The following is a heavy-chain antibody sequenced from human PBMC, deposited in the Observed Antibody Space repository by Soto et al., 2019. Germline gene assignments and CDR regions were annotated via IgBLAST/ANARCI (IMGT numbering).Heavy chain of an antibody. CDR3: ARDNTVNSYYYYGMDV. CDR1: GYTFTSYG. J-gene: IGHJ6*02. Sequence: ASVKVSCKASGYTFTSYGISWLRQAPGQGLEWMGWISAYNGNTNYAQKLQGRVTMTTDTSTSTAYMELRSLRSDDTAVYYCARDNTVNSYYYYGMDVWGQGTTVTVSS. V-gene: IGHV1-18*01. D-gene: IGHD4-17*01. CDR2: ISAYNGNT.